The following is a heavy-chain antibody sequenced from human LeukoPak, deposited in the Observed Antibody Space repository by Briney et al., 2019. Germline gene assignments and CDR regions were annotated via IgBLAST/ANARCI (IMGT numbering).Heavy chain of an antibody. Sequence: SETLSLTCTVSGGSISSYYWSWVRQPAGKGLEWIGRIYTSGSTNYNASLKSRVSMSVDTSKNQFSLKLSSVTAADTAVFYCARENSGSYREFDYWGQGTLVTVSS. D-gene: IGHD1-26*01. CDR3: ARENSGSYREFDY. CDR2: IYTSGST. V-gene: IGHV4-4*07. J-gene: IGHJ4*02. CDR1: GGSISSYY.